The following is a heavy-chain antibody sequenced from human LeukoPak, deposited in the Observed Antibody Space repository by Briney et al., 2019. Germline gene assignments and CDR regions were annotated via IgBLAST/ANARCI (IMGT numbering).Heavy chain of an antibody. J-gene: IGHJ4*02. V-gene: IGHV1-2*02. CDR3: ASAVVGATTGPYFGY. CDR1: GYTFTGHY. Sequence: ASVKVSCKASGYTFTGHYMHWVRQAPGQGLEWMGWINPNSGGTNYAQKFQGRVTMTRDTSISTAYMELSRLRSDDTAVYYCASAVVGATTGPYFGYWGQGTLVTVSS. D-gene: IGHD1-26*01. CDR2: INPNSGGT.